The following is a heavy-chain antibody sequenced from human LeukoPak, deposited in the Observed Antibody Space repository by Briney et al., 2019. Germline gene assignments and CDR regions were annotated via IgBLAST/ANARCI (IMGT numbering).Heavy chain of an antibody. J-gene: IGHJ4*02. Sequence: GGSLRLSCAASGFTFSSYWMSWVRQAPGKGLEWVAVIWSDGSEKYYADSVKGRFTISRDNSRNTLSLQMDSLRVEDTAVYYCARRGSGTYDFDYWGQGTLVTVSS. CDR3: ARRGSGTYDFDY. CDR1: GFTFSSYW. V-gene: IGHV3-33*08. D-gene: IGHD3-10*01. CDR2: IWSDGSEK.